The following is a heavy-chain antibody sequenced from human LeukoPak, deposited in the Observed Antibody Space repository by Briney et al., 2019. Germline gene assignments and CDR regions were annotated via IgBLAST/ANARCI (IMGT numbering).Heavy chain of an antibody. CDR2: IYSGGNT. D-gene: IGHD3-22*01. V-gene: IGHV3-53*01. J-gene: IGHJ4*02. CDR1: GFTFNTYT. CDR3: ARGPITTRSHFDY. Sequence: GGSLRLSCAASGFTFNTYTMNWVRQAPGKGLEWVSVIYSGGNTYYADSVKGRFTISRDNSKNTLYLQMNSLRAEDTAVYYCARGPITTRSHFDYWGQGTLVTVSS.